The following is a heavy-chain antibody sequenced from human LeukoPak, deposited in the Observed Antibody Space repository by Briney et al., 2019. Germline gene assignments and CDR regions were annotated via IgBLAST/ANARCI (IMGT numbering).Heavy chain of an antibody. CDR3: ARASQLLLTSYYYYMDV. J-gene: IGHJ6*03. V-gene: IGHV4-34*01. D-gene: IGHD2-2*01. CDR2: INHSGST. CDR1: GGSFSGYY. Sequence: SETLSLTCAVYGGSFSGYYWSWIRQPPGKGLEWIGEINHSGSTNYNPSLKSRVTISVDTSKNQFPLKLSSVTAADTAVYYCARASQLLLTSYYYYMDVWGKGTTVTVSS.